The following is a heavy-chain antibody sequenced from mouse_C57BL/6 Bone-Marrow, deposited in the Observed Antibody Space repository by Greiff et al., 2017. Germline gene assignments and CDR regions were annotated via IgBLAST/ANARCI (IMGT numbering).Heavy chain of an antibody. Sequence: VQLKESGGGLVKPGGSLKLSCAASGFTFSSYAMSWVRQTPEKRLEWVVTISDGGSYTYYTDNVKGRFTISRDNAKNNLYLQMSHLKSEDTALYYCARVREQHRLNSFDYWGQGTTLTVSS. CDR1: GFTFSSYA. J-gene: IGHJ2*01. D-gene: IGHD3-2*02. CDR2: ISDGGSYT. V-gene: IGHV5-4*01. CDR3: ARVREQHRLNSFDY.